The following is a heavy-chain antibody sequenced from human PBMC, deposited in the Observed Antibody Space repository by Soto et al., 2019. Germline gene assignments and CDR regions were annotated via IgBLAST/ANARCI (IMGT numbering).Heavy chain of an antibody. J-gene: IGHJ4*02. CDR3: ARAIVVVTPPDY. D-gene: IGHD3-22*01. Sequence: ASVKXSCKASGYTFTSYAMHWVRQAPGQRLEWMGWINAGNGNTKYSQKFQGRVTITRDTSASTAYMELSSLRSEDTAVYYCARAIVVVTPPDYWGQGTLVTVSS. CDR2: INAGNGNT. V-gene: IGHV1-3*01. CDR1: GYTFTSYA.